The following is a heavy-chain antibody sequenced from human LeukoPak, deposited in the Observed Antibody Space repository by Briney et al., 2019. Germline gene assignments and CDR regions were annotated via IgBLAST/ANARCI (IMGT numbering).Heavy chain of an antibody. Sequence: ASVKVSCKASGYTFTGYYMHWVRQAPGQGLEWMGRINPNSGGTNYAQKFQGRVTMTRDTSTSTAYMELSRLRSDDTAVYYCARLNKLVAAFDIWGQGTIVTVSS. D-gene: IGHD6-6*01. CDR1: GYTFTGYY. V-gene: IGHV1-2*06. J-gene: IGHJ3*02. CDR3: ARLNKLVAAFDI. CDR2: INPNSGGT.